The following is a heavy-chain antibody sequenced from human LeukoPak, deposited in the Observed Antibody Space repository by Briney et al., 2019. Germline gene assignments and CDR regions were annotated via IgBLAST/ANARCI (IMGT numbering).Heavy chain of an antibody. CDR2: IYYSGST. Sequence: PSETLSLTCTVSGGSISSYYWSWIRQPPGKGLEWIGYIYYSGSTKYNPSLKSRVTISVDTSKNQFSLRLGSVTAADTAVYYCARDWGVSARPGYMDVWGKGTTVAVSS. J-gene: IGHJ6*03. D-gene: IGHD6-6*01. V-gene: IGHV4-59*01. CDR3: ARDWGVSARPGYMDV. CDR1: GGSISSYY.